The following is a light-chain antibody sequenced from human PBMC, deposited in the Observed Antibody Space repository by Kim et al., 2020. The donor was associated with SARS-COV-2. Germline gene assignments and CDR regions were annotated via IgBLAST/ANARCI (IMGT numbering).Light chain of an antibody. J-gene: IGKJ4*01. Sequence: DIQMTQSPSTLSASVGDRVTITCRASQSISSWLAWYQQKPVTAPKLLIYDASSLQSGVPSRFSGSGSGTEFTLTISSLQPDDFATYYCQQYNSYLLTFGGGTKVDIK. CDR3: QQYNSYLLT. CDR2: DAS. V-gene: IGKV1-5*01. CDR1: QSISSW.